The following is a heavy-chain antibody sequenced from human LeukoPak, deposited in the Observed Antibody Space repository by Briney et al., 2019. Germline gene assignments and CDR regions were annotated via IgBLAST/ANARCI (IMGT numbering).Heavy chain of an antibody. J-gene: IGHJ4*02. D-gene: IGHD1-1*01. CDR2: IRYDGSNK. Sequence: GRSLRLSCAASGFTFSSYGMHWVRQAPGKGLEWVAFIRYDGSNKYYADSVKGRFTISRDNSKNTLYLQMNSLRAEDTAVYYCAKDQERGVPFVDYWGQGTLVTVSS. CDR1: GFTFSSYG. V-gene: IGHV3-30*02. CDR3: AKDQERGVPFVDY.